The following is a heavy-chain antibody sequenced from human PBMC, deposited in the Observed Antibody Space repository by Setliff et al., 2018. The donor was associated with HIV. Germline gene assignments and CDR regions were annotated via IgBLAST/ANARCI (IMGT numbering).Heavy chain of an antibody. CDR1: GFSISSRYY. CDR2: IYHTGSS. J-gene: IGHJ4*02. V-gene: IGHV4-38-2*02. CDR3: ARDVLDLVISVYGF. D-gene: IGHD3-22*01. Sequence: KPSETLSLTCDVSGFSISSRYYWGWIRQSPGKGLEWIGNIYHTGSSYYNPSLNDRATISLDTSKNQFSLKLHSVTAADTAVYYCARDVLDLVISVYGFWGQGIPVTVSS.